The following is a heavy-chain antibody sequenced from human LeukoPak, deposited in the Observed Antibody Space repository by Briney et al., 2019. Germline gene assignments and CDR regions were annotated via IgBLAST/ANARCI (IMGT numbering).Heavy chain of an antibody. V-gene: IGHV4-59*12. CDR2: IYYSGST. J-gene: IGHJ5*02. D-gene: IGHD2-2*01. CDR1: GGSISSYY. Sequence: SETLSLTCTVSGGSISSYYWSWIRQPPGKGLEWIGYIYYSGSTNYNPSLKSRVTISVDTSKNQFSLELSSVTAADTAVYYCARDYQAWWFDPWGQGTLVTVSS. CDR3: ARDYQAWWFDP.